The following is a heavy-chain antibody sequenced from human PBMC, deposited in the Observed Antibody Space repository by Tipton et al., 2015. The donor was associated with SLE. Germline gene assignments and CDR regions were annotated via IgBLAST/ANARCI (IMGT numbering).Heavy chain of an antibody. CDR3: ASGGSSWSIIDY. Sequence: TLSLTCAVYGGSFSGYYWSWIRQPPGKGLEWIGEINHRGSTTYSPSLKSRATISVDTSKNQFSLKLTSVTAADTAVYYCASGGSSWSIIDYWGQGTLVTVSS. V-gene: IGHV4-34*01. CDR1: GGSFSGYY. J-gene: IGHJ4*02. D-gene: IGHD6-13*01. CDR2: INHRGST.